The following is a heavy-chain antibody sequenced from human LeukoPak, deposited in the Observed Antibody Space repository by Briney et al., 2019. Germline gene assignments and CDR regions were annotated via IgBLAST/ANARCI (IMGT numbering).Heavy chain of an antibody. CDR1: GGSISSYY. CDR3: ARRAYSYGDFDY. J-gene: IGHJ4*02. Sequence: SETLSLTCTVSGGSISSYYWSWIRQHPGKGLEWIGYIYYTGSTNYNPSLKSRVTISVDTSKNQFSLKLSSVTAADTAVYYCARRAYSYGDFDYWGQGTLVTVSS. D-gene: IGHD5-18*01. CDR2: IYYTGST. V-gene: IGHV4-59*08.